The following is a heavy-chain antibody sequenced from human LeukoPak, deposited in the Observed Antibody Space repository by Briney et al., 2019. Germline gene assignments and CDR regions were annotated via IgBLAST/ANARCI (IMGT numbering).Heavy chain of an antibody. CDR1: GYSISSGYY. J-gene: IGHJ3*02. V-gene: IGHV4-38-2*02. Sequence: SETLSLTCTVSGYSISSGYYWGWIRQPPGKGLEWIGSIYHSGSTYYNTSLKSRVTISVDMSKNQSSLKLSSVTAADTAVFYCARDRRLVTAIPSAFDIWGQGTMVTVSS. D-gene: IGHD2-21*02. CDR3: ARDRRLVTAIPSAFDI. CDR2: IYHSGST.